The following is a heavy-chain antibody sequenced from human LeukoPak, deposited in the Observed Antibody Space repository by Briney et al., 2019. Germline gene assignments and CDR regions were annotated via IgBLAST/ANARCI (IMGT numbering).Heavy chain of an antibody. CDR1: GSSISSGGYY. Sequence: PSETLSLTCTVSGSSISSGGYYWSWIRQHPGKGLEWIGYIYYSGSTYYNPSLKSRVTISVDTSKNQFSLKLSSVTAADTAVYYCARVGRWLQLFDYWGQGTLVTVSS. CDR3: ARVGRWLQLFDY. D-gene: IGHD5-24*01. J-gene: IGHJ4*02. V-gene: IGHV4-31*03. CDR2: IYYSGST.